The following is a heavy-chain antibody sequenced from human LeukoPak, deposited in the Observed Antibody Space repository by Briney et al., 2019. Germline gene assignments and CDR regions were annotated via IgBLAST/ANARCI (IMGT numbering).Heavy chain of an antibody. CDR3: ARSGSIITYYYYYGMDV. V-gene: IGHV4-34*01. CDR1: GGSFSGYY. D-gene: IGHD3-22*01. J-gene: IGHJ6*02. Sequence: SETLSLTCAVYGGSFSGYYWSWIRQPPGKGLEWIGEISHSGSTNYNPSLKSRVTISVDTSKNQFSLKLSSVTAADTAVYYCARSGSIITYYYYYGMDVWGQGTTVTVSS. CDR2: ISHSGST.